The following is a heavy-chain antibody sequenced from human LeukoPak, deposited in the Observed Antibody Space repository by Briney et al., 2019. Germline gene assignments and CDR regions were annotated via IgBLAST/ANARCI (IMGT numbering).Heavy chain of an antibody. D-gene: IGHD1-26*01. V-gene: IGHV3-48*04. Sequence: GGSLRLSCAASGFTFSSYSMNWVRQAPGKGLEWVSYISSSSSTIYYADSVKGRFTISRDNAKNSLYLQINSLRAEDTAVYSCARDYGWELLLHWGQGTLVTVSS. CDR1: GFTFSSYS. CDR3: ARDYGWELLLH. CDR2: ISSSSSTI. J-gene: IGHJ4*02.